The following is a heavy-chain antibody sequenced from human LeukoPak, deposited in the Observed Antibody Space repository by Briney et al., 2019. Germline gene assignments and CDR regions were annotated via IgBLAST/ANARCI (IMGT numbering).Heavy chain of an antibody. J-gene: IGHJ4*02. CDR1: GFTFDDYA. D-gene: IGHD4-11*01. CDR3: AKDGGRTVTTDY. CDR2: ISGSGGST. V-gene: IGHV3-23*01. Sequence: GGSLRLSCAASGFTFDDYAMHWVRQAPGKGLEWVSAISGSGGSTYYADSVKGRFTISRDNSKNTLYLQMNSLRAEDTAVYYCAKDGGRTVTTDYWGQGTLVTVSS.